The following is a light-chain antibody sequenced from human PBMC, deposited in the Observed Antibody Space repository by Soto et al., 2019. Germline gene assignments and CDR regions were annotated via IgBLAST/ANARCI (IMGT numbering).Light chain of an antibody. CDR3: QQRSNWPPYT. CDR1: QSVSSY. CDR2: DTS. Sequence: ELVWTKCPATLSLSPGERDTLSCRASQSVSSYLAWYQQKPGQAPRLLIYDTSNRATGIPARFSGSGSGTDFTLTISSLEPEDFAVYYCQQRSNWPPYTFGQGTKLEIK. V-gene: IGKV3-11*01. J-gene: IGKJ2*01.